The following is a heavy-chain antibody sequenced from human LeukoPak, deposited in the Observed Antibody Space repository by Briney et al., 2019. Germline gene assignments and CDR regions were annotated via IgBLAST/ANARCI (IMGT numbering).Heavy chain of an antibody. J-gene: IGHJ5*02. Sequence: PSETLSLTCAVSGYSISSGYYWGWIRQPPGKGLEWIGSIYHSGSTYYNPSLKSRVTISVDTSKNQFSLKLSSVTAADTAMYFCTRGVLEWSNWFDPWGQGTLVTVSS. V-gene: IGHV4-38-2*01. CDR3: TRGVLEWSNWFDP. CDR1: GYSISSGYY. CDR2: IYHSGST. D-gene: IGHD3-3*01.